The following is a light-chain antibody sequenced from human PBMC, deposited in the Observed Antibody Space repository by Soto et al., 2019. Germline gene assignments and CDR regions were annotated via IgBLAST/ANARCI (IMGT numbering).Light chain of an antibody. CDR1: QSISDT. CDR3: QQYNNWPWT. Sequence: ETVMTQSPATLSVSPGGRATLSCRASQSISDTLAWYQQKPGQAPKLLIHGASTRATCFPARFSGSGSGTDFTLTISSLQSEDFAIYYCQQYNNWPWTFGQGTKGEIK. J-gene: IGKJ1*01. V-gene: IGKV3-15*01. CDR2: GAS.